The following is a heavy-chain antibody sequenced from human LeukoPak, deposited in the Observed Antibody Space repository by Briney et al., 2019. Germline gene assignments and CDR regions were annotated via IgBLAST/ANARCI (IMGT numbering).Heavy chain of an antibody. CDR2: VSGSAGTT. CDR3: ARTPLVRYFDS. D-gene: IGHD2-2*01. V-gene: IGHV3-23*01. CDR1: GFTFSSYA. Sequence: PGGSLRLSCAASGFTFSSYAMSWVRQARGKGLEWVSAVSGSAGTTYYADSVKGRFTISRDNSKNTLYLQMNSLRAEDTALYYCARTPLVRYFDSWGQGTPVTVSS. J-gene: IGHJ4*02.